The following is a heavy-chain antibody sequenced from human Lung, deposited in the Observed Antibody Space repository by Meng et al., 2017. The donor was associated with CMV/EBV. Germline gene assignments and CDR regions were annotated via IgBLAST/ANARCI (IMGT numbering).Heavy chain of an antibody. D-gene: IGHD3-16*01. CDR1: GYSISSPYY. V-gene: IGHV4-38-2*02. CDR3: ARDRRGSYVTGWGY. J-gene: IGHJ4*02. CDR2: IYYSGNT. Sequence: SETLSLTCTVSGYSISSPYYWGWIRQPPGMGLEWIGSIYYSGNTYYNPSLKSRVTISVDTSKNQFSLKLSSVTAADTAVYYCARDRRGSYVTGWGYWGQGTLVTVSS.